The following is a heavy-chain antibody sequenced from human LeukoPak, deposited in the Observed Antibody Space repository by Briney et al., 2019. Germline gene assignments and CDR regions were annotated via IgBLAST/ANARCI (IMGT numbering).Heavy chain of an antibody. Sequence: GGTLRLSCAASGFTFSSYGMSWVRQAPGKGLEWVAFIRYDGSNKYYADSVKGRFTISRDNSKNTLYLQMNSLRADDTAVYYCAKDISETVGASDYWGQGTLVTVSS. CDR2: IRYDGSNK. D-gene: IGHD1-26*01. J-gene: IGHJ4*02. V-gene: IGHV3-30*02. CDR1: GFTFSSYG. CDR3: AKDISETVGASDY.